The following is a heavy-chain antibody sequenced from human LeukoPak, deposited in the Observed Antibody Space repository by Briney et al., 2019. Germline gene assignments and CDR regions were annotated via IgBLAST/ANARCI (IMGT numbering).Heavy chain of an antibody. J-gene: IGHJ4*02. CDR2: INPNSGGT. CDR3: ARAYYDILTGYYD. V-gene: IGHV1-2*02. Sequence: GASVKVSCKASGYTFTGYYMHWVRQAPGQGLEWMGWINPNSGGTNYAQKFQGRVTMTRDTSISTAYMELSSLRSEDTAVYYCARAYYDILTGYYDWGQGTLVIVSS. CDR1: GYTFTGYY. D-gene: IGHD3-9*01.